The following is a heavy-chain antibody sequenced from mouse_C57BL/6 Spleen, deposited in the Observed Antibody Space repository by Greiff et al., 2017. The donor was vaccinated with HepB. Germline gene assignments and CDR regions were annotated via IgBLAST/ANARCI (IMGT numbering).Heavy chain of an antibody. CDR1: GYTFTDYE. J-gene: IGHJ2*01. CDR3: TRWGADY. CDR2: IDPETGGT. V-gene: IGHV1-15*01. Sequence: VQLQQSGAELVRPGASVTLSCKASGYTFTDYEMHWVKQTPVHGLEWIGAIDPETGGTAYNQKFKGKAILTADKSSSTAYMGLRSLTSEDSAVYYCTRWGADYWGQGTTLTVSS.